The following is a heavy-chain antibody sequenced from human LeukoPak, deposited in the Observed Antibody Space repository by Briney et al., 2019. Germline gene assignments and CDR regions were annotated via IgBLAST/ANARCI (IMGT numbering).Heavy chain of an antibody. CDR1: GGTFSSYA. CDR2: IIPILGIA. V-gene: IGHV1-69*04. CDR3: ARVLALAVGAYDAFDI. Sequence: GASVTVSCTASGGTFSSYAISWVRQAPGQGLEWMGRIIPILGIANYAQKFQGRVTITADKSTSTAYMELSSLRSEDTAVYYCARVLALAVGAYDAFDIWGQGTMVTVSS. J-gene: IGHJ3*02. D-gene: IGHD1-26*01.